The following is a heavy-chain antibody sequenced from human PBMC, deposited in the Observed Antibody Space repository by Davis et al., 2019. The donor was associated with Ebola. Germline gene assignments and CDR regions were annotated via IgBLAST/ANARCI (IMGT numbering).Heavy chain of an antibody. CDR3: ARGGSGWSPEIYYYYGMDV. Sequence: PGGSLRLSCAASGFTFSSYSMNWVREAPGKGLEWVSSISSSSSYIYYADSVKGRFTISRDNAKNSLYLQMNSLRAEDTAVYYCARGGSGWSPEIYYYYGMDVWGQGTTVTVSS. CDR1: GFTFSSYS. J-gene: IGHJ6*02. V-gene: IGHV3-21*01. CDR2: ISSSSSYI. D-gene: IGHD6-19*01.